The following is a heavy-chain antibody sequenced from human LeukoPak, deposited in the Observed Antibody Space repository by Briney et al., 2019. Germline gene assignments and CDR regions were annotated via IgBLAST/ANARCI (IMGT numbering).Heavy chain of an antibody. CDR3: ARLGAMVREYYYYYMDV. CDR2: IIPIFGTA. V-gene: IGHV1-69*05. J-gene: IGHJ6*03. D-gene: IGHD5-18*01. Sequence: SVKVSCKGSGGTFSSYAISWVRQAPGQRLEWMGGIIPIFGTANYAQKFQGRVTITTDESTSTAYMELSSLRSEDTAVYYCARLGAMVREYYYYYMDVWGKGTTVTVSS. CDR1: GGTFSSYA.